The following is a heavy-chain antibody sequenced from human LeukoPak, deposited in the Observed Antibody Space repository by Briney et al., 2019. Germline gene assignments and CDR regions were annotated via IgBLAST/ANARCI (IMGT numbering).Heavy chain of an antibody. V-gene: IGHV3-9*01. CDR2: ISWNSRTI. CDR1: GFTFDDYA. Sequence: PGGSLRLSCAASGFTFDDYAMHWVRQAPGKGLEWVSGISWNSRTIGYADSVKGRFTISRDNAKNSLYLQMNSLRAEDTALYYCAKDRRLVVAAFDYWGQGMLVTVSS. CDR3: AKDRRLVVAAFDY. J-gene: IGHJ4*02. D-gene: IGHD2-15*01.